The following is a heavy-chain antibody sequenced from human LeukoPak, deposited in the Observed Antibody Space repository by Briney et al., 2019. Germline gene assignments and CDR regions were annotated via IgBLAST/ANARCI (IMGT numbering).Heavy chain of an antibody. J-gene: IGHJ4*02. D-gene: IGHD6-19*01. CDR2: IYYSGST. CDR3: ARSIGYSSGWY. V-gene: IGHV4-39*07. CDR1: GGSISSYY. Sequence: SETLSLTCTVSGGSISSYYWSWIRQPPGKGLEWIGSIYYSGSTYYNPSLKSRVTISVDTSKNQFSLKLSSVTAADTAVYYCARSIGYSSGWYWGQGTLVTVSS.